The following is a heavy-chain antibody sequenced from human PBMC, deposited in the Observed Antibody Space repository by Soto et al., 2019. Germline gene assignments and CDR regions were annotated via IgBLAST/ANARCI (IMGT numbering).Heavy chain of an antibody. CDR1: GYSFTSYW. Sequence: GESLKISCKGSGYSFTSYWIGWVRQMPGKGLEWMGIIYPGDSDTRYSPSFQGQVTISADKSISTAYLQWSSLKASDTAMYYCARHSDFSGGSGYSYYYYGMDVWGQGTTVTVSS. J-gene: IGHJ6*02. V-gene: IGHV5-51*01. D-gene: IGHD2-15*01. CDR2: IYPGDSDT. CDR3: ARHSDFSGGSGYSYYYYGMDV.